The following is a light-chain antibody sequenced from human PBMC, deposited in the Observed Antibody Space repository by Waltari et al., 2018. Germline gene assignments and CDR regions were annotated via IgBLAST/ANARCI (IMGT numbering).Light chain of an antibody. J-gene: IGLJ2*01. V-gene: IGLV1-40*01. CDR3: QSYDRSLSASL. CDR2: RDN. Sequence: QSVLTQPPSVPGAPGQRVTISCTGSSSNIGAGYDSHWYQHLPGPGPQPIIYRDNHRPSGVPDRFSASKSGTSASLAITGLQAEDEADYYCQSYDRSLSASLFGGGTKLTVL. CDR1: SSNIGAGYD.